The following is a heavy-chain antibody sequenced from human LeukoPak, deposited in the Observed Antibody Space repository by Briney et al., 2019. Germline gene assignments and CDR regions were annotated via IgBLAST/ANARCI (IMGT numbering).Heavy chain of an antibody. CDR2: IIPIFGTA. V-gene: IGHV1-69*13. CDR1: GYTFSSYA. CDR3: ARGGPMVRGIFDY. D-gene: IGHD3-10*01. Sequence: SVKVSCKASGYTFSSYAISWVRQAPGQGLEWMGGIIPIFGTANYAQKFQGRVTITADESTSTAYMELSSLRSEDTAVYYCARGGPMVRGIFDYWGQGTLVTVSS. J-gene: IGHJ4*02.